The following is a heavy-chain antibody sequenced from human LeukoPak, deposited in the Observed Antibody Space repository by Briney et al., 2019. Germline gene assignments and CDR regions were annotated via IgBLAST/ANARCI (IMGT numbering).Heavy chain of an antibody. CDR1: GFTFSRYW. CDR2: IKQDGSEK. CDR3: ARDDYSDV. J-gene: IGHJ6*02. V-gene: IGHV3-7*01. Sequence: TGGSLRLSCAASGFTFSRYWMSWVRQAPGKGLEWVANIKQDGSEKYYVDSVKGQFTISRDNAKNSLYLQMNSLRAEDTAVYYCARDDYSDVWGQGTTVTVSS. D-gene: IGHD5-12*01.